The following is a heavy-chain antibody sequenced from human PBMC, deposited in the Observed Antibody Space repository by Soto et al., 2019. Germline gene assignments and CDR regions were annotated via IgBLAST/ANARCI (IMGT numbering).Heavy chain of an antibody. D-gene: IGHD2-2*01. CDR2: IIPISGTA. V-gene: IGHV1-69*01. Sequence: QVQLVQSGAEVKKPGSSVKVSCKASGGTFSNYAISWVRQAPGQGLEWMGGIIPISGTANYAQKFKGRVTITAGESTSTAYMELSSLRSEETAVYYCARSQGSSTSLEIYYYYYYGMDVWGQGTTVTVSS. CDR1: GGTFSNYA. CDR3: ARSQGSSTSLEIYYYYYYGMDV. J-gene: IGHJ6*02.